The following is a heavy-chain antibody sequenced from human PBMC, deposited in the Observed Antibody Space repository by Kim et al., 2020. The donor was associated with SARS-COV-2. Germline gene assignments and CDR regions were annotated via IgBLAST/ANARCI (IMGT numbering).Heavy chain of an antibody. D-gene: IGHD3-10*01. CDR3: ARGGASYGSGSYFGY. Sequence: QKFQGRVTITRDTSASTAYMELSSLRSEDTAVYYCARGGASYGSGSYFGYWGQGTLVTVSS. V-gene: IGHV1-3*01. J-gene: IGHJ4*02.